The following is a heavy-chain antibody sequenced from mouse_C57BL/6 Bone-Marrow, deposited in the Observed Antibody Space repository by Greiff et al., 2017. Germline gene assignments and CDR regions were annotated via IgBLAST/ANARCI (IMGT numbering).Heavy chain of an antibody. D-gene: IGHD2-3*01. CDR2: IDPSDSYT. CDR3: ARNYDGSMDY. Sequence: QVQLQQPGAELVMPGASVKLSCKASGYTFTSYWMHWVKQRPGQGLEWIGEIDPSDSYTNYNQKFKGKSTLTVDKSSSTAYMQLSSLPSEDSAVYYCARNYDGSMDYWGQGTSVTVSS. V-gene: IGHV1-69*01. CDR1: GYTFTSYW. J-gene: IGHJ4*01.